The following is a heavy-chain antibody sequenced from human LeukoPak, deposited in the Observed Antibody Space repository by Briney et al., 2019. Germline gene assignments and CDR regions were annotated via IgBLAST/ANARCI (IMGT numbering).Heavy chain of an antibody. V-gene: IGHV4-59*08. D-gene: IGHD4-17*01. CDR3: ARRPDYGDSVRSPGAFDI. Sequence: SETLSLTCTVSGGSLSSYYWSWIRQPPGKGLEWIAYTHHTGSSDYNPSLKSRVTISMDTSENQFSLNLRSVTAADTAVYYCARRPDYGDSVRSPGAFDIWGQGTMVTVSS. J-gene: IGHJ3*02. CDR1: GGSLSSYY. CDR2: THHTGSS.